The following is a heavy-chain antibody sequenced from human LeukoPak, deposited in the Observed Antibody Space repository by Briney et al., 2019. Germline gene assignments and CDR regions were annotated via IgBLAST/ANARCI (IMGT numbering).Heavy chain of an antibody. CDR1: GGSFSGYY. Sequence: SETLSLTCAVYGGSFSGYYWSWIRQPPGKGLEWIGEINHSGSTNYNPSLKSRVTISVDTSKNQFSLKLSSVTAADTAVYYCARQHSSADYYFDYWGQGTLVTVSS. CDR2: INHSGST. CDR3: ARQHSSADYYFDY. V-gene: IGHV4-34*01. J-gene: IGHJ4*02. D-gene: IGHD3-22*01.